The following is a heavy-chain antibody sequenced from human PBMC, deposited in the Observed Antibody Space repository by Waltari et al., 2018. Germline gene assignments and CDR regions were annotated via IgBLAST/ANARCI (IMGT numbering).Heavy chain of an antibody. CDR1: GGSFSGYY. CDR3: AREQMTTIKSYWYFDL. V-gene: IGHV4-34*01. CDR2: INHSGST. Sequence: QVQLQQWGAGLLKPSETLSPTCAVSGGSFSGYYWSWIRQHPGTGLEWIGEINHSGSTNYNPSLKSRVTISVDTSKNQFSLKLSSVTAADTAVYYCAREQMTTIKSYWYFDLWGRGTLVTVSS. J-gene: IGHJ2*01. D-gene: IGHD4-17*01.